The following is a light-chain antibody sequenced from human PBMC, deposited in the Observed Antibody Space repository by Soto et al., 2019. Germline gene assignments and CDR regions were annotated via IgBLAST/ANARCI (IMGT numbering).Light chain of an antibody. Sequence: IQWTQSPSSLSASVGYIVTITCRASQGISSYLAWYKQKPWKXPKLLIYAASTLQSGVPSRFSGSGSGTHFTLSISSLQPDEVATYYWQQYQSYSFGQGTKV. CDR3: QQYQSYS. J-gene: IGKJ1*01. V-gene: IGKV1-9*01. CDR2: AAS. CDR1: QGISSY.